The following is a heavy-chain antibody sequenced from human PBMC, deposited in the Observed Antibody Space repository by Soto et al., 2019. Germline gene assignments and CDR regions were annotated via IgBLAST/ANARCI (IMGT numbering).Heavy chain of an antibody. CDR2: IYHSGST. CDR3: ARDRLLWFGESGSVYYYYYMDV. J-gene: IGHJ6*03. CDR1: SGSISSSNW. D-gene: IGHD3-10*01. Sequence: QVQLQESGPGLVKPSGTLSLTCVVSSGSISSSNWWSWVRQPPGKGLEWIGEIYHSGSTNYNPSLKSRVTISVDKPKNQFSLKLSSVTAADTAVYYCARDRLLWFGESGSVYYYYYMDVWGKGTTVTVSS. V-gene: IGHV4-4*02.